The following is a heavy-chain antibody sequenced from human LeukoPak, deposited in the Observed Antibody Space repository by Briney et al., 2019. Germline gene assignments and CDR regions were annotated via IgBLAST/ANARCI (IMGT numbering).Heavy chain of an antibody. J-gene: IGHJ4*02. CDR3: ARGDGDDNWLIDY. V-gene: IGHV3-48*01. D-gene: IGHD1-1*01. CDR2: ITSSSSTA. CDR1: GFTFSSYS. Sequence: GGSLRLSCAASGFTFSSYSMNWVRQAPGKGLEWVSKITSSSSTAFYADSVKGRFTISRDNAKNSLYLQMNSLRAEDTAVYHCARGDGDDNWLIDYWGQGTLVTVSS.